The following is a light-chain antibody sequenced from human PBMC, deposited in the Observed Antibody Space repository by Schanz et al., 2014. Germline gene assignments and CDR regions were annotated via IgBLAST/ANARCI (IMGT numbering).Light chain of an antibody. CDR1: QSVSSY. Sequence: EIVLTQSPATLSLSPGERATLSCRASQSVSSYLAWYQQKPGQAPRLLIYDASSRATGIPDRFSGSGSGTDFTLTISGLQSEDFAMYYCQQYNEWPRTFGQGTRVEIK. CDR3: QQYNEWPRT. J-gene: IGKJ1*01. CDR2: DAS. V-gene: IGKV3-11*01.